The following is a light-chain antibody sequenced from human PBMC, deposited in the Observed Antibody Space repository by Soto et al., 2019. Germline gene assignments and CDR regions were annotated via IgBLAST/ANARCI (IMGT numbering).Light chain of an antibody. CDR3: AAWDDSLRGRV. CDR1: SSNIGSNP. CDR2: SDN. J-gene: IGLJ2*01. V-gene: IGLV1-44*01. Sequence: QSVLTQPPSASGTPGQRVTISCSGSSSNIGSNPVSWYQQLPGTAPKSLIYSDNQRPSGVPDRISGSRSGTSASLAISGLQSEDEAEYYCAAWDDSLRGRVFGGGTSSPS.